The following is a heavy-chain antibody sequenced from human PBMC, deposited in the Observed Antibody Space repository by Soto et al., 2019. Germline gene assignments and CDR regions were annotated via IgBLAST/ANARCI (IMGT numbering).Heavy chain of an antibody. CDR3: ARESCSGGNCYSGWFDP. J-gene: IGHJ5*02. V-gene: IGHV3-64*01. Sequence: EVQLVESGGGLVQPGGSLTLSCAASGFTFSSYAMHWVRQAPGKGLEYVSAISSNGGSTYYANSVKGRFTISRDNSKNTLYLQMGSMRAEDMAVYYCARESCSGGNCYSGWFDPWGQGTLVTVSS. D-gene: IGHD2-15*01. CDR2: ISSNGGST. CDR1: GFTFSSYA.